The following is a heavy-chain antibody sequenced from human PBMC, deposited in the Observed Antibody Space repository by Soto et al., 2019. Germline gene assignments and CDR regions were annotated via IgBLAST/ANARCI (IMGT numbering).Heavy chain of an antibody. D-gene: IGHD5-12*01. Sequence: QVQLEESGPGLVKPSQTLSLTCTVSRGSISSGGYYWSWIRQHAGKGLEWIGYIYHSGSTYYNPSLQSRVTIAVDTSKNQFYLKLSSVTAADTAVYYCARKQAGYSSYFDFWGQGTLVTVSS. CDR3: ARKQAGYSSYFDF. V-gene: IGHV4-31*03. CDR1: RGSISSGGYY. J-gene: IGHJ4*02. CDR2: IYHSGST.